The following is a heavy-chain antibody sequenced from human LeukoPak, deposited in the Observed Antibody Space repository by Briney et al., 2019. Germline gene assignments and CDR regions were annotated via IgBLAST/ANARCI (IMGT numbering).Heavy chain of an antibody. Sequence: GGSLRLSCAASGFTFSTYSMNWVRQAPGKGLEWVSFISTSSSYIYYADSVKGRFTISRDNSKNSLYLQMNSLRAEDTAVYYCARWGPSVGAGDYWGQGTLVTVSS. J-gene: IGHJ4*02. CDR3: ARWGPSVGAGDY. V-gene: IGHV3-21*01. CDR2: ISTSSSYI. D-gene: IGHD4-23*01. CDR1: GFTFSTYS.